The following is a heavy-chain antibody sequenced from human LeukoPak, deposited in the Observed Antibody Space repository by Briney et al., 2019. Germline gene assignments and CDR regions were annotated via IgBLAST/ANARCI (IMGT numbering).Heavy chain of an antibody. D-gene: IGHD5-12*01. CDR3: ARDPSNSGYDYLYYFDY. CDR1: EYTFTGYY. Sequence: PGASVKVSCKASEYTFTGYYMHWVRQAPGQGLEWMGWINPDNGGTNYAQKFQGRVTMTRDMSISTAYMELSRLRSDDTAVYYCARDPSNSGYDYLYYFDYWGQGTLVTVSS. V-gene: IGHV1-2*02. J-gene: IGHJ4*02. CDR2: INPDNGGT.